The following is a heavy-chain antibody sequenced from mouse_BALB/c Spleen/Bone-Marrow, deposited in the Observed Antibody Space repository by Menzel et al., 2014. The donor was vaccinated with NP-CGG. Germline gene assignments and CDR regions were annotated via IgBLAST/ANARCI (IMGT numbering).Heavy chain of an antibody. CDR1: GYSFTGYT. CDR3: ARNNDYDEEDYAMDY. CDR2: INPYNGGT. Sequence: LKECGPELVKPGASMKISCKASGYSFTGYTMNWAKQSHGKNLEWIGLINPYNGGTSYNQKFKGKATLTVDKSSSTAYMELLSLTSEDSAVYYCARNNDYDEEDYAMDYWGQGTSVTVSS. J-gene: IGHJ4*01. D-gene: IGHD2-4*01. V-gene: IGHV1-18*01.